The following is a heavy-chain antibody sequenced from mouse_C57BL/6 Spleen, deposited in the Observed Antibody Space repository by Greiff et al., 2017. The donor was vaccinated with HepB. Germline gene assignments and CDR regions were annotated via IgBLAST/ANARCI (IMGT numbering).Heavy chain of an antibody. CDR3: ARGNYYGSSYGWFAY. CDR2: FYPGSGSI. D-gene: IGHD1-1*01. CDR1: GYTFTEYT. J-gene: IGHJ3*01. V-gene: IGHV1-62-2*01. Sequence: QVQLQQSGAELVKPGASVKLSCKASGYTFTEYTIHWVKQRSGQGLEWIGWFYPGSGSIKYNEKFKGKATLTADKSSSTAYMQLSSLTSEDSAVYFCARGNYYGSSYGWFAYWGQGTLVTVSA.